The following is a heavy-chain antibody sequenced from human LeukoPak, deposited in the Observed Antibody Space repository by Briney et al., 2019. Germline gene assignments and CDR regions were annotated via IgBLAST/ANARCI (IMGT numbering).Heavy chain of an antibody. CDR3: AKDGRIAVAAHNWFDP. V-gene: IGHV3-23*01. J-gene: IGHJ5*02. CDR2: ISGSGGST. Sequence: GASLRLSCAASGFTFSSYTMSWVRQAPGKGLEWVSAISGSGGSTYYADSVKGWFTISRDNSKNTLYLQMNSLRAEDTAVYYCAKDGRIAVAAHNWFDPWGQGTLVTVSS. D-gene: IGHD6-19*01. CDR1: GFTFSSYT.